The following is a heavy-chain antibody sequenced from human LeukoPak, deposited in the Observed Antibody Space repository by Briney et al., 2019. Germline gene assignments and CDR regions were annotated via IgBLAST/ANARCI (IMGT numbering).Heavy chain of an antibody. V-gene: IGHV4-59*08. J-gene: IGHJ6*02. CDR2: IYYSGST. CDR3: ATMSGYSSSWYGPHYYYYGMDV. D-gene: IGHD6-13*01. CDR1: GGSISSYY. Sequence: SETLSLTCTVSGGSISSYYWSWIRQPPGKGLEWIGYIYYSGSTNYNPSLKSRVTVSVDTSKNQFSLKLSSVTAADTAVYYCATMSGYSSSWYGPHYYYYGMDVWGQGTTVTVSS.